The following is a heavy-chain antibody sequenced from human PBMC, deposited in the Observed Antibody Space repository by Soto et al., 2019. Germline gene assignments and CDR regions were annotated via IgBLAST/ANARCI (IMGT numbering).Heavy chain of an antibody. V-gene: IGHV3-30-3*01. CDR2: ISYDGSNK. CDR3: ASTPDY. CDR1: EFTFSTYD. Sequence: QVQLVESGGGVVQPGRSLRLSCAASEFTFSTYDMHWVRQAPGKGLEWVAVISYDGSNKYYADSVKGRFTISRDNSKKPLYLQMNSLRAEDTAVYHCASTPDYWGQGTLVTVSS. J-gene: IGHJ4*02.